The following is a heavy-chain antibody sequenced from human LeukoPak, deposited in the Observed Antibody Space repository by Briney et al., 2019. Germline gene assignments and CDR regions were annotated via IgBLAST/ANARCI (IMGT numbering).Heavy chain of an antibody. D-gene: IGHD6-13*01. V-gene: IGHV3-23*01. Sequence: GGSLRLSCAASGFTFSSYAMSWVRQAPGKGLEWVSAISGSGGSTYYADSVKGRFTISRDNSKNTLFLQMDTLRSEDTAIYYCAKEYSAAAGNSNGYFDYWGQGALVTVTS. CDR1: GFTFSSYA. CDR2: ISGSGGST. J-gene: IGHJ4*02. CDR3: AKEYSAAAGNSNGYFDY.